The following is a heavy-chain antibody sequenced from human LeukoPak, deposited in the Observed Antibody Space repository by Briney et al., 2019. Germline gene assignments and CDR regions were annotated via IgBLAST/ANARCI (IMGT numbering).Heavy chain of an antibody. D-gene: IGHD3-22*01. CDR2: IKQDGSEK. CDR3: ARGLRNDFDY. Sequence: GGSLRLSCAASGFSLSNYWMSWVRQAPGKGLEWVANIKQDGSEKYYVDSVKGRFTISTDNAKNSLYLQINSLRAEDTAVYYCARGLRNDFDYWGQGTLVTVSS. J-gene: IGHJ4*02. CDR1: GFSLSNYW. V-gene: IGHV3-7*01.